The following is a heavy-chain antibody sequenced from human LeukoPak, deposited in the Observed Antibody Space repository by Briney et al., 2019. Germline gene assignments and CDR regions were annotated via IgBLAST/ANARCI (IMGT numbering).Heavy chain of an antibody. Sequence: PGGSLRLSCAASGFTFSSYSMNWVRQAPGKGLEWVSSISSSSSYIYYADSLKGRFTISRDNAKNSLYLQMSSLRAEDTAVYYCARDRLEYQLLDAFDIWGQGTMVTVSS. V-gene: IGHV3-21*01. CDR1: GFTFSSYS. CDR3: ARDRLEYQLLDAFDI. J-gene: IGHJ3*02. D-gene: IGHD2-2*01. CDR2: ISSSSSYI.